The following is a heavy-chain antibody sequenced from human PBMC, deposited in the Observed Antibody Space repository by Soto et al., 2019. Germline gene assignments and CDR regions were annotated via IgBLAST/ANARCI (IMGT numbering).Heavy chain of an antibody. J-gene: IGHJ2*01. Sequence: GGSLRLSCAASGFTSSSYAMSWVRQAPGKGLEWVSAISGSGGSTYYADSVKGRFTISRDNSKNTLYLQMNSLRAEDTAVYYCAKAPEYSSSWYVTRYFDLWGRGTLVTV. CDR3: AKAPEYSSSWYVTRYFDL. CDR2: ISGSGGST. CDR1: GFTSSSYA. D-gene: IGHD6-13*01. V-gene: IGHV3-23*01.